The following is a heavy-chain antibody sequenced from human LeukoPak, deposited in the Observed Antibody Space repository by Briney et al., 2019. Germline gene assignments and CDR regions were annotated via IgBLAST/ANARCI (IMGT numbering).Heavy chain of an antibody. CDR1: GVSSSSSY. J-gene: IGHJ4*02. V-gene: IGHV4-59*08. D-gene: IGHD2-21*01. CDR2: IFYTGDS. CDR3: ARHRFASPLDS. Sequence: PSETLSLTCTVSGVSSSSSYWSWVRQPPGKGLEWIGYIFYTGDSNHNPSFKSRVSISLDTSKDQISLKLSSVTAADTAVYYCARHRFASPLDSWGQGTLVTVSS.